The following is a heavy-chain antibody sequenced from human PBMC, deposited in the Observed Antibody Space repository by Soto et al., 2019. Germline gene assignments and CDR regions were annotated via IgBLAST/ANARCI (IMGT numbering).Heavy chain of an antibody. CDR1: RVAFSKFI. D-gene: IGHD6-19*01. J-gene: IGHJ6*02. CDR3: AKVRYSSPMGYYYGMDV. CDR2: IIPIFGTA. Sequence: SVKVSCKASRVAFSKFIVTWVRQAPGLGLEWVGGIIPIFGTANYAQKLQGRVTITADESTSTSYMEVNNLRSEDTAVYYCAKVRYSSPMGYYYGMDVWGQGTTVTVSS. V-gene: IGHV1-69*13.